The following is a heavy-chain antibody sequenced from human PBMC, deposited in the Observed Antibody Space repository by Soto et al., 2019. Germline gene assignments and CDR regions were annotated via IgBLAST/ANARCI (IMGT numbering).Heavy chain of an antibody. J-gene: IGHJ5*02. D-gene: IGHD2-2*01. CDR1: GDSISSGAW. CDR2: IYHSGNT. V-gene: IGHV4-4*02. CDR3: ARDSRSSCRSTDCYMS. Sequence: PSETLSLTCAASGDSISSGAWRSWVRQSPGKGLQWIGEIYHSGNTRNNPSLKSRVTMSVDKSNNQFSLDLMSVAAADTATYYCARDSRSSCRSTDCYMSWGRRILVTVSS.